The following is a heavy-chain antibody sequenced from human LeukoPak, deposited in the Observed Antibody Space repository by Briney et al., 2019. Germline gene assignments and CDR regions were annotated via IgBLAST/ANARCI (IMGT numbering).Heavy chain of an antibody. CDR1: GFTFSSYA. CDR2: ISYDGSNK. V-gene: IGHV3-30-3*01. CDR3: ASGVTFGHYYFDY. Sequence: PGGSLRLSCAASGFTFSSYAMHWVRQAPGKGLEWVAVISYDGSNKYYADSVKGRFTISRDNSENTLYLQMNSLRAEDTAVYYCASGVTFGHYYFDYWGQGTLVTVSS. J-gene: IGHJ4*02. D-gene: IGHD2-21*02.